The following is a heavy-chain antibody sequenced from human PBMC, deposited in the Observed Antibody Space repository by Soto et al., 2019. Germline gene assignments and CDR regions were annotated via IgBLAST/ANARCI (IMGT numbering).Heavy chain of an antibody. V-gene: IGHV3-33*01. J-gene: IGHJ4*02. CDR2: IWYDGSNK. Sequence: QVQLVESGGGVVQPGRSLRLSCAASGFTFSSYGMHWVRQAPGKGLEWVAVIWYDGSNKYYADSVKGRFTISRDNSKNTLYLQMNSLRAEDTAVYYCARDNSSSWYGLDYWGQGTLVTVSS. D-gene: IGHD6-13*01. CDR3: ARDNSSSWYGLDY. CDR1: GFTFSSYG.